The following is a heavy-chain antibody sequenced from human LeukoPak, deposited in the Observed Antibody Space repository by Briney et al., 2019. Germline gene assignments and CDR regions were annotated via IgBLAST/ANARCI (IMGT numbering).Heavy chain of an antibody. V-gene: IGHV3-30*18. D-gene: IGHD4-17*01. Sequence: PGRTLRLSCVASGFTFSSYGMHWVRQAPGKGLEWVALISYDGTNKYYADSVKGRFTISRDNTKNTLYLQMNSLRAQDTAVYYCAKALTVTAAFDIWGQGTVVTVSS. CDR2: ISYDGTNK. CDR1: GFTFSSYG. CDR3: AKALTVTAAFDI. J-gene: IGHJ3*02.